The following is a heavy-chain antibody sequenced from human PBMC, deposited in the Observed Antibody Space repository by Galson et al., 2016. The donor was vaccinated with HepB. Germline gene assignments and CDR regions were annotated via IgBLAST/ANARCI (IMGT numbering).Heavy chain of an antibody. CDR3: AKELRPPFGVILISYNMDV. J-gene: IGHJ6*02. D-gene: IGHD3-3*01. CDR2: ISYGGSNK. Sequence: SLRLSCAASGFTFGNHGMHWVRQAPGKGLEWVAVISYGGSNKYYADSVKGRFTISRDNSKNRMYLQMNSLRPEDTAVYLCAKELRPPFGVILISYNMDVWGQGTTVTVSS. V-gene: IGHV3-30*18. CDR1: GFTFGNHG.